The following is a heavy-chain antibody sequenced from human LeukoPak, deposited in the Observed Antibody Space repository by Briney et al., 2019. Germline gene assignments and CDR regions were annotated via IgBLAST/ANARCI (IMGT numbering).Heavy chain of an antibody. J-gene: IGHJ3*02. CDR1: GGSISSYY. Sequence: SETLSLTCTVSGGSISSYYWSWIRQPPGKGLEWIGYIYYSGSTNYNPSLKSRVTISADTSKNQFSLKLSSVTAADTAVYYCARGPYLHAHDAFDIWGQGTMVTVSS. V-gene: IGHV4-59*01. D-gene: IGHD2/OR15-2a*01. CDR2: IYYSGST. CDR3: ARGPYLHAHDAFDI.